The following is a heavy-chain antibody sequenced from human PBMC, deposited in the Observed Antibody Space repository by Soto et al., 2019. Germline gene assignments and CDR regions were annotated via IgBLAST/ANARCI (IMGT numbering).Heavy chain of an antibody. CDR3: ARVDIAVVPSTTFDY. Sequence: QLQLQESGPGLVKPSETLSLTCTVSGGSISSISYYWGWIRQPPGKGLEWIGSIKYSGHTFYNPSLKRRVTMSVDTSKNQFSLRLSSVTAAETAVYYCARVDIAVVPSTTFDYWGQGTLVTVSS. D-gene: IGHD2-2*01. V-gene: IGHV4-39*01. CDR1: GGSISSISYY. J-gene: IGHJ4*02. CDR2: IKYSGHT.